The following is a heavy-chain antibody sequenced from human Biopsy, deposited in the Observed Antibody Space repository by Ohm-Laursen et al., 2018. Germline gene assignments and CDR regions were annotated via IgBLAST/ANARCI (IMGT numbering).Heavy chain of an antibody. CDR3: ARPRGEATAIADGLDS. J-gene: IGHJ4*02. V-gene: IGHV1-46*02. CDR2: ITPTGKYT. CDR1: GYSFHTYY. D-gene: IGHD2-21*02. Sequence: GASVRVSCKTSGYSFHTYYIHWVRQGPGQGLEWVGYITPTGKYTRSAQRFQGRVSMSRDTSTSTVYLELTSLTSDDTGVYYCARPRGEATAIADGLDSWGQGTLVTVSS.